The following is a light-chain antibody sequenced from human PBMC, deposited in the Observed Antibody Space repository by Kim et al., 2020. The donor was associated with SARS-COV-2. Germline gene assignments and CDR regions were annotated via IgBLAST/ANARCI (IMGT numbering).Light chain of an antibody. Sequence: VVLTQSPLSLPVTLGQPASISCTSSQSLVHSDGNTSLNWFQQRPGQSPRRLFYGVSKRDSGAPDRFSGSGSGTDFTLKISRVEAEDVGVYYCMQGTHWITFGQGTRLEIK. CDR2: GVS. CDR3: MQGTHWIT. J-gene: IGKJ5*01. CDR1: QSLVHSDGNTS. V-gene: IGKV2-30*02.